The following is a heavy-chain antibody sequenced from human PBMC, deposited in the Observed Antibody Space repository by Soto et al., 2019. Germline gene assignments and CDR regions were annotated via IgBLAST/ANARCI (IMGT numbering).Heavy chain of an antibody. D-gene: IGHD3-9*01. CDR2: IIPILGIA. J-gene: IGHJ4*02. Sequence: LVKLSCKASGGTFSSYTISWVRQAPGQGFEWMGRIIPILGIANYAQKFQGRVTITADKSTSTAYMELSSLRSEDTAVYYCARGGSNDILTGYFVPFDYWGQGTLVTSPQ. CDR3: ARGGSNDILTGYFVPFDY. V-gene: IGHV1-69*02. CDR1: GGTFSSYT.